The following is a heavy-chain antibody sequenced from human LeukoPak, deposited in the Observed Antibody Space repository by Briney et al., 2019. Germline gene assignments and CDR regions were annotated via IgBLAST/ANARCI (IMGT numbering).Heavy chain of an antibody. V-gene: IGHV1-69*02. Sequence: SVKVSCKASGGTCSSYTISWVRQAPGQGLEWMGRIIPILGIANYAQKFQGRVTITADKSTSTAYMELSSLRSEDTAVYYCARESIAVAGSFDYWGQGTLVTVSS. CDR1: GGTCSSYT. CDR3: ARESIAVAGSFDY. J-gene: IGHJ4*02. D-gene: IGHD6-19*01. CDR2: IIPILGIA.